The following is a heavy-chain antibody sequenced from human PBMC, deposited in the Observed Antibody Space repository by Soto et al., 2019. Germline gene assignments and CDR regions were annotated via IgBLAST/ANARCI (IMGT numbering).Heavy chain of an antibody. D-gene: IGHD6-13*01. J-gene: IGHJ4*02. CDR2: ISSSSSYT. Sequence: PGGSLRLSCAASGFAFSDYYMSWIRQAPGKGLEWVSYISSSSSYTNYADSVKGRFTISRDNAKNSLYLQMNSLRAEDTAVYYCARGQQLVKYWGQGTLVTVSS. CDR3: ARGQQLVKY. V-gene: IGHV3-11*06. CDR1: GFAFSDYY.